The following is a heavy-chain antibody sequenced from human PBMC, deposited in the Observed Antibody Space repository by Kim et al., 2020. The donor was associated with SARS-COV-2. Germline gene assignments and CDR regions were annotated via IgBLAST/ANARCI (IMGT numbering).Heavy chain of an antibody. D-gene: IGHD6-19*01. V-gene: IGHV4-39*01. CDR3: ARKRLPKYSSGRGPLNWFDP. Sequence: SETLSLTCTVSGGSISSSSYYWGWIRQPPGKGLEWIGSIYYSGSTYYNPSLKSRVPISVDTSKNQFSLKLSSVTTADTAVYYCARKRLPKYSSGRGPLNWFDPWGQGTLVTVSS. CDR2: IYYSGST. J-gene: IGHJ5*02. CDR1: GGSISSSSYY.